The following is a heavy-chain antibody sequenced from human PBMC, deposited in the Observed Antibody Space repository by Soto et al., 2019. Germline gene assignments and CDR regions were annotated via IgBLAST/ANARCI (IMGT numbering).Heavy chain of an antibody. CDR1: GGSTSGKY. CDR2: IYSSGRT. V-gene: IGHV4-4*07. CDR3: ARDFDVNTALDYWYFDL. D-gene: IGHD3-9*01. Sequence: QVHLQESGPGVVKASETLSLTCSLSGGSTSGKYWSWIRQSAGKGLEWIGRIYSSGRTHYNPSLGSRVSMAVAPNYFSLRLTSVTAADVAIYYCARDFDVNTALDYWYFDLWGRGTQVSVSS. J-gene: IGHJ2*01.